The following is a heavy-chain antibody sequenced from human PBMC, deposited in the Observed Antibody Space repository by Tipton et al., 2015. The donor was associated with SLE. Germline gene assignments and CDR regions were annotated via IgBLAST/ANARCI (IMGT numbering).Heavy chain of an antibody. CDR3: ASSSSLDAFDI. D-gene: IGHD2-2*01. Sequence: TLSLTCTVSGGSISSSSYYWGWIRQPPGKGLEWIGEINHSGSTNYNPSLKSRVTISVDTSKNQFSLKLSSVTAADTAVYYCASSSSLDAFDIWGQGTMVTVSS. CDR2: INHSGST. CDR1: GGSISSSSYY. V-gene: IGHV4-39*07. J-gene: IGHJ3*02.